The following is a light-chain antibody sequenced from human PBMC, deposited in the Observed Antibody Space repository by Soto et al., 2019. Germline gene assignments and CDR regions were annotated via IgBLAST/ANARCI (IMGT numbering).Light chain of an antibody. V-gene: IGKV1-39*01. J-gene: IGKJ5*01. CDR2: GAK. CDR3: EQCHATPHT. Sequence: DIQMTQSPSSLSASVGDRITITCRASLGISNYLNWYQQKPGKAPNLLTLGAKAMQSGVPLRFSGSGYGTDFTLTITNLQPEDVGIYYCEQCHATPHTFGHGTRLEIK. CDR1: LGISNY.